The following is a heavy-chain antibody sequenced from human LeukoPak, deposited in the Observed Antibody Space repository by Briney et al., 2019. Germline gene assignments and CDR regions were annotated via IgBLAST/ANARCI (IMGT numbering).Heavy chain of an antibody. CDR2: IKQDGSEK. Sequence: GGSLRLSCAASGFTFSSYWMSWVRQAPGKGLEWVANIKQDGSEKYYVDSVKGRFTISRDNARNSLYLQMNRLRPEDTAVYYCARGRTAYDRNGWGPFDIWGQGTMVTVSS. CDR3: ARGRTAYDRNGWGPFDI. V-gene: IGHV3-7*01. CDR1: GFTFSSYW. D-gene: IGHD3-22*01. J-gene: IGHJ3*02.